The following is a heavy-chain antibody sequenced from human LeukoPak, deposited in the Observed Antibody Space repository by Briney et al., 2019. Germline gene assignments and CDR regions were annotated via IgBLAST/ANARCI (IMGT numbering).Heavy chain of an antibody. CDR1: GFTFSSHH. Sequence: AGGSLRLSCVASGFTFSSHHMNWVRQTPGKGLESVATIKPDGSEKYYVDSMKGRFTISRDNAKSSLYLQMNSLRAEDTGVYFCARMSSYCDYWGQGTLVTVSS. J-gene: IGHJ4*02. V-gene: IGHV3-7*01. CDR2: IKPDGSEK. CDR3: ARMSSYCDY. D-gene: IGHD2-2*01.